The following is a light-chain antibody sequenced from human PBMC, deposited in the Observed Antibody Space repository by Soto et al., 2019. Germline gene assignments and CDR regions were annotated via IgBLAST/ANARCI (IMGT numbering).Light chain of an antibody. Sequence: SYELTQPPSVSVAPGHTARITCGGNDIGGKSVHWYQQRPGQAPVLVVYDDRDRPSGIPERFSGSNSGNTATLTISRVEAGDEADYYCQVWDSSSDHYVFGSGTKVTVL. CDR1: DIGGKS. J-gene: IGLJ1*01. CDR3: QVWDSSSDHYV. V-gene: IGLV3-21*02. CDR2: DDR.